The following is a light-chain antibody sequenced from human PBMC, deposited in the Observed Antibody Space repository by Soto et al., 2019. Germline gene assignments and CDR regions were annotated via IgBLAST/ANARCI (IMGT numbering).Light chain of an antibody. CDR1: SSDEGGYNY. Sequence: QSALTQPAGVSGSPGQSFTISWTGSSSDEGGYNYVSWYQQHPGKAPKLMIYKPRNRPSEVFYRISGSKPNNQTALTFSGYQAEHEAYHYCSSYTSSSTLGVFGTGTTVT. CDR3: SSYTSSSTLGV. V-gene: IGLV2-14*01. CDR2: KPR. J-gene: IGLJ1*01.